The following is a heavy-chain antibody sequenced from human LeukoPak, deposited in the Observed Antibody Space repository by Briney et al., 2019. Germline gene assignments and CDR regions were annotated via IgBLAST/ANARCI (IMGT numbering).Heavy chain of an antibody. CDR1: GYSFTNYW. J-gene: IGHJ3*02. CDR3: ARPVPKANWDAFDI. D-gene: IGHD7-27*01. CDR2: IYPGDSDT. V-gene: IGHV5-51*01. Sequence: GEPLKISCKGSGYSFTNYWIGWVRQMPGKGLEWMGIIYPGDSDTRYSPSFQGQVTISADKSISTAYLQWSSLKASDTAMYYCARPVPKANWDAFDIWGQGTMVTVSS.